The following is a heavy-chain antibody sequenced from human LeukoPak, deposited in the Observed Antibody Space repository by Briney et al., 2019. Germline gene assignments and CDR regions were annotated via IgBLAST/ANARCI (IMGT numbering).Heavy chain of an antibody. V-gene: IGHV4-39*01. CDR3: TRRPVVGAALRTYYFDY. CDR2: IHYSGST. J-gene: IGHJ4*02. D-gene: IGHD1-26*01. CDR1: GGSISSSSYY. Sequence: SETLSLTCTVSGGSISSSSYYWGWIRQPPGKGLEWIGSIHYSGSTYYNPSLKSRVTISVDMSRHQFSLKLSSVTAADTAVYYCTRRPVVGAALRTYYFDYWGQGALVTVSS.